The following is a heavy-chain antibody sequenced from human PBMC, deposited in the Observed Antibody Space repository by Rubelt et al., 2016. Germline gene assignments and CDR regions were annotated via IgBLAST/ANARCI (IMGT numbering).Heavy chain of an antibody. CDR3: ARRMGATQLFAFDI. CDR1: GGSISSSSYY. CDR2: IYYSGST. D-gene: IGHD1-26*01. J-gene: IGHJ3*02. Sequence: QLQLQESGPGLVKPSETLSLTCTVSGGSISSSSYYWGWIRQPPGKGLEWIGSIYYSGSTYYNPSLKSRFTISVDPCKDQFSRKLSSVTAADTAVYYCARRMGATQLFAFDIWGQGTMVTVSS. V-gene: IGHV4-39*01.